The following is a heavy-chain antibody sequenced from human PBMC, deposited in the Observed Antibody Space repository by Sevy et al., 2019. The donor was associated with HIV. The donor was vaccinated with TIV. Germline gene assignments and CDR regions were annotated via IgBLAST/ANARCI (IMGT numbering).Heavy chain of an antibody. J-gene: IGHJ3*02. CDR3: ATDPGSSLGDAFDI. V-gene: IGHV3-15*07. CDR2: IKSKTDGGTT. Sequence: GGSLRLSCAASGLTFSNAWMNWVRQAPGKGLEWVGSIKSKTDGGTTDYAAPVKGRFTISRDDSKNTLYLQMNSLKTEDTAVYYCATDPGSSLGDAFDIWGQGTMVTVSS. D-gene: IGHD2-15*01. CDR1: GLTFSNAW.